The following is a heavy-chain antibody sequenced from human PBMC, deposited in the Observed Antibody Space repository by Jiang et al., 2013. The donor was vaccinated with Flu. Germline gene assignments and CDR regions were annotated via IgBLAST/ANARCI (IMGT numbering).Heavy chain of an antibody. CDR1: GGSISSSSYY. J-gene: IGHJ6*02. CDR3: ASRYDPPYYYYGMDV. CDR2: IYYSGST. D-gene: IGHD2-2*01. V-gene: IGHV4-39*01. Sequence: GPGLVKPSETLSLTCTVSGGSISSSSYYWGWIRQPPGKGLEWIGSIYYSGSTYYNPSLKSRVTISVDTSKNQFSLKLSSVTAADTAVYYCASRYDPPYYYYGMDVWGQGTTVTVSS.